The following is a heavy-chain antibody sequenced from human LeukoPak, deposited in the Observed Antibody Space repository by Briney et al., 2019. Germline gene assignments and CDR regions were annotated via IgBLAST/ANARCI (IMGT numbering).Heavy chain of an antibody. Sequence: ASVKVSCKASGYTFINYGISWVRQAPGHGLGWMGWISVYNGNTNYAQKFQGRVTMTTDTFTSTGYMELRSLRSDDTAVYYCARAGAVVDNWFDPWGQGTLVTVSS. D-gene: IGHD2-15*01. CDR2: ISVYNGNT. CDR3: ARAGAVVDNWFDP. V-gene: IGHV1-18*01. CDR1: GYTFINYG. J-gene: IGHJ5*02.